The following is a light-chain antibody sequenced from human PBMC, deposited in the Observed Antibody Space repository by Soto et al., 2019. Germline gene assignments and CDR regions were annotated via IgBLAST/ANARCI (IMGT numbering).Light chain of an antibody. CDR1: QGISSY. CDR2: AAS. CDR3: QQYYSYRIT. V-gene: IGKV1-8*01. Sequence: AIRMTQSPSSLSASTGDRVTITCRASQGISSYLAWYQQKPGKAPKHLIYAASTLQSGVPSRFSGSGSGTDFTLTISCLQSEDFATYYCQQYYSYRITFGQGTRLEIK. J-gene: IGKJ5*01.